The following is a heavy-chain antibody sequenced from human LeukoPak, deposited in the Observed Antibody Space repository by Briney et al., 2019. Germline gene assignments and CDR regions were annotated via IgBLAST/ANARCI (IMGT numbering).Heavy chain of an antibody. CDR3: ARPGRGRYSGYDWFPYYFDY. CDR2: INPNSGGT. J-gene: IGHJ4*02. V-gene: IGHV1-2*06. D-gene: IGHD5-12*01. CDR1: GYTFTGYY. Sequence: ASVKVSCKASGYTFTGYYMHWVRQAPGQGLEWMGRINPNSGGTNYAQKFQGRVTITADESTSTAYMELSSLRSEDTAVYYCARPGRGRYSGYDWFPYYFDYWGQGTLVTVSS.